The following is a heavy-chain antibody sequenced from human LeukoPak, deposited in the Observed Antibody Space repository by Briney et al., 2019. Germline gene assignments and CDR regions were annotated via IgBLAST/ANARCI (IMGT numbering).Heavy chain of an antibody. CDR1: GFTFSSYW. J-gene: IGHJ6*03. D-gene: IGHD2-8*01. V-gene: IGHV3-7*01. CDR3: ARALISHYYYYMDV. Sequence: GGSLRLSCAASGFTFSSYWMSWVRQAPGKGLEWVANIKQDGSEKYYVDSVKGRFTISRDNAENSLYLQMNSLRAEDTAVYYCARALISHYYYYMDVWGKGTTVTVSS. CDR2: IKQDGSEK.